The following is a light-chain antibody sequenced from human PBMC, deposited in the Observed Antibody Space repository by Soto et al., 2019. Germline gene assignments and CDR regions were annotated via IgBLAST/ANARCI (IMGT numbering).Light chain of an antibody. Sequence: EIALTQSPGTLSLSPGERATLSCRASQSISSNYLAWYQQTPGQAPRLLIYDSSSRAAGIPDRFSGSGSGTDFTLTISRLETEDFGVYYCQQYGGSPRTFGQRTKVEIK. CDR2: DSS. CDR3: QQYGGSPRT. J-gene: IGKJ1*01. CDR1: QSISSNY. V-gene: IGKV3-20*01.